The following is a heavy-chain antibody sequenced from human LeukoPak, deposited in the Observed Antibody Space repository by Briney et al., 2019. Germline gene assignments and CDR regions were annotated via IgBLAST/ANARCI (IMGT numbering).Heavy chain of an antibody. J-gene: IGHJ5*02. Sequence: GESLKISCAASGFTFSSYWMSWVRQAPGKGLEWVANIKQDGSEKYYVDSVKSRFTISRDNAKNSLYLQMNSLRAEDTAVYYCAREITVTTGWFDPWGQGTLVTVSS. V-gene: IGHV3-7*01. CDR1: GFTFSSYW. CDR2: IKQDGSEK. D-gene: IGHD4-17*01. CDR3: AREITVTTGWFDP.